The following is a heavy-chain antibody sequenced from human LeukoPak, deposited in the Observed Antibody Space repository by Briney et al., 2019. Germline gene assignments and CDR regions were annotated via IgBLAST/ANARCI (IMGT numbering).Heavy chain of an antibody. CDR3: AREGLYYYDSSGFDL. D-gene: IGHD3-22*01. CDR1: GGSISSYY. J-gene: IGHJ2*01. V-gene: IGHV4-59*12. Sequence: SETLSLTCTVSGGSISSYYWSWIRQPPGKGLEWIGYIYHSGSTYYNPSLKSRVTISVDRSKNQFSLKLSSVTAADTAVYYCAREGLYYYDSSGFDLWGRGTLVTVSS. CDR2: IYHSGST.